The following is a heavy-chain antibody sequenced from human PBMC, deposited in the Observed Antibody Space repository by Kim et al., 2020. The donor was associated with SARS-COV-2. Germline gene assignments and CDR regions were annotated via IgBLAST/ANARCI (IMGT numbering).Heavy chain of an antibody. Sequence: SVKVSCKASGGTFSSYAISWVRQAPGQGLEWMGGIIPIFGTANYAQKFQGRVTITADESTSTAYMELSSLRSEDTAVYYCARGSNYYGSGSYYAPYNWFDPWGQGTLVTVSS. V-gene: IGHV1-69*13. CDR2: IIPIFGTA. J-gene: IGHJ5*02. D-gene: IGHD3-10*01. CDR3: ARGSNYYGSGSYYAPYNWFDP. CDR1: GGTFSSYA.